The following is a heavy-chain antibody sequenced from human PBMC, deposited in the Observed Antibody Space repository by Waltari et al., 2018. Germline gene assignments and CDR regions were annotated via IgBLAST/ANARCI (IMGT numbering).Heavy chain of an antibody. CDR1: GGTFSSYT. Sequence: QVQLVHSGAEVKKPGSSVKVSCKASGGTFSSYTISWVRQAPGQGLEWMGRIIPILGIANYAQKFQGRVTITADKSTSTAYMELSSLRSEDTAVYYCARGRAARGHGMDVWGQGTTVTVSS. J-gene: IGHJ6*02. D-gene: IGHD6-6*01. V-gene: IGHV1-69*02. CDR3: ARGRAARGHGMDV. CDR2: IIPILGIA.